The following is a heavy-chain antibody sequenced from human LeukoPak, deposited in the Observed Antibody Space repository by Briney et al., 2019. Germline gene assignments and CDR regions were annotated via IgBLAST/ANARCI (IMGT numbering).Heavy chain of an antibody. CDR1: GGSMSSYY. V-gene: IGHV4-59*08. Sequence: SETLSLTCTVSGGSMSSYYWSWMRQPPGKGLEWIGYRFYSGSTNYNPSLKSRVTISLDTSKSQFSLKVTSVTAADTAVYYCARGVCTSSSCYAGDYGMDVLGQGTTVAVSS. CDR3: ARGVCTSSSCYAGDYGMDV. J-gene: IGHJ6*02. D-gene: IGHD2-2*01. CDR2: RFYSGST.